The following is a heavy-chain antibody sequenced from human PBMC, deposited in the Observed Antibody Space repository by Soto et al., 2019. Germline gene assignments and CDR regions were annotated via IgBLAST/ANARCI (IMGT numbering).Heavy chain of an antibody. J-gene: IGHJ5*02. Sequence: PSQTLSLTCAISVDIVSSDRAAWNCIRQSPSRGLEWLGRTYYRSKWYNDYAVSVKSRITISADTSNNQFSLRLNSVTPEDTAVYYCARGGFLSIYSAYSWFDPWGQGTLVTVSS. CDR3: ARGGFLSIYSAYSWFDP. CDR1: VDIVSSDRAA. CDR2: TYYRSKWYN. V-gene: IGHV6-1*01. D-gene: IGHD3-3*01.